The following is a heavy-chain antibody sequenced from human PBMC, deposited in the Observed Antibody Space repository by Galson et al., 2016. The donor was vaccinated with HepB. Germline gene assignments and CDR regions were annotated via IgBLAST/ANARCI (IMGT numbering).Heavy chain of an antibody. Sequence: SVKVSCKASGGTFSSYATSWVRQAPGQGLEWMGGIIPIFGTANYAQKFQGRVTITADESTSTAYMELSSLRSEDTAVYYCAREDGAYCGGDCYYYYGMDVWGQGTTVTVSS. CDR1: GGTFSSYA. J-gene: IGHJ6*02. CDR3: AREDGAYCGGDCYYYYGMDV. CDR2: IIPIFGTA. V-gene: IGHV1-69*13. D-gene: IGHD2-21*01.